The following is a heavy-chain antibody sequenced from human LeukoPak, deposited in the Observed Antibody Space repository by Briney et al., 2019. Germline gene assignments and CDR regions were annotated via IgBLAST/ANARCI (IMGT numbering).Heavy chain of an antibody. CDR3: ARLAPGNYDILTGDPKVVFDY. CDR2: VHSSGST. D-gene: IGHD3-9*01. J-gene: IGHJ4*02. V-gene: IGHV4-59*01. Sequence: SETLSLTCTVSGGSISSYYWSWIRQPPGKGLEWIGYVHSSGSTKYNPSLKSRLIISVDMSKNQFSLKLRSVSVADTAVYYCARLAPGNYDILTGDPKVVFDYWGQGALVTVSS. CDR1: GGSISSYY.